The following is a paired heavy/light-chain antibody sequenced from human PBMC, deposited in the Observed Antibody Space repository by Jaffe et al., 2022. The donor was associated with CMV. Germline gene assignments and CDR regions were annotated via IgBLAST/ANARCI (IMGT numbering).Heavy chain of an antibody. CDR3: ARGYCSSTSCHYYFDL. D-gene: IGHD2-2*01. V-gene: IGHV1-46*01. J-gene: IGHJ4*02. CDR1: GYTFTSNY. CDR2: INPSSGIT. Sequence: QEQLVQSGAEVKKSGASVKVPCKASGYTFTSNYLHWVRQAPGQGLEWMGIINPSSGITTYAQKFQGRVSMTRDTSTSTVYMELSSLRSEDTAVYYCARGYCSSTSCHYYFDLWGQGTLVTVSS.
Light chain of an antibody. CDR1: QSVGSSY. CDR2: DAS. V-gene: IGKV3-20*01. Sequence: EIVLTQSPGTLSLSPGERATLSCRASQSVGSSYLAWYQQKPGQAPRLLIYDASSRAIDIPDRFSGSGSGTDFTLTVSRLEPEDFAVYYCQQYGTSPYTFGQGTNLEI. J-gene: IGKJ2*01. CDR3: QQYGTSPYT.